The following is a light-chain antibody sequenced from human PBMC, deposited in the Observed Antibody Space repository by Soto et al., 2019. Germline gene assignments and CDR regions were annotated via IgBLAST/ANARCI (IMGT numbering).Light chain of an antibody. CDR1: QSVSSN. J-gene: IGKJ1*01. CDR2: GAS. CDR3: QQYGSSGT. Sequence: IVMTQSPATLSVSPVERATLSCRASQSVSSNLAWYQQKPGHAPRLLIYGASTRATGIPARFSGSGSGTDFTLTITRVEPEDFAVYYCQQYGSSGTFGQGTKVDIK. V-gene: IGKV3-15*01.